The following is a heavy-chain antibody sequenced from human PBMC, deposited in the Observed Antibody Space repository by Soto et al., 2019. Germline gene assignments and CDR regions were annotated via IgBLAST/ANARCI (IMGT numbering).Heavy chain of an antibody. CDR3: ARDTNGLDP. CDR1: TYSISSGFF. Sequence: PSETLSLTCSVSTYSISSGFFWGWIRQPPGKGLEWIGSIFHTGDTYYNPSLKSRITMSVDTSRNQFSLKLTSLTAADTAVYYCARDTNGLDPWGQGTLVTVSS. D-gene: IGHD1-1*01. CDR2: IFHTGDT. J-gene: IGHJ5*02. V-gene: IGHV4-38-2*02.